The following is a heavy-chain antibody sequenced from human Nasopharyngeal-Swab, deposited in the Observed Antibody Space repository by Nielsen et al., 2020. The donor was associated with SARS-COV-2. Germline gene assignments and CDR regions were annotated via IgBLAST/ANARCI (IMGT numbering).Heavy chain of an antibody. Sequence: LRLSCTVSGGSITSGGFYWTWIRQHPGKGLEWIGYIYYSGNTYYNPSLESRITISVDTSKNQFSLKLNSVTAADTAVYYCARGWAGHYFDYWCRGTLVTVSS. D-gene: IGHD3-10*01. CDR2: IYYSGNT. J-gene: IGHJ4*02. CDR3: ARGWAGHYFDY. CDR1: GGSITSGGFY. V-gene: IGHV4-31*03.